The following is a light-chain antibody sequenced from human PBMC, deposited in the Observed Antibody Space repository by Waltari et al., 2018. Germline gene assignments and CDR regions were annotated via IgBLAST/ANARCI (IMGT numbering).Light chain of an antibody. CDR1: SFRRYY. CDR3: LSRDTPSTRV. V-gene: IGLV3-19*01. CDR2: GRE. Sequence: SSEVTQDPHVSVALGQTVTITCRGDSFRRYYASWYRQTPGQAPVLVLYGRERPSGVPDEFSGSSSGDTAYLTITGALAGDEADYYCLSRDTPSTRVFGGGTRLTVV. J-gene: IGLJ3*02.